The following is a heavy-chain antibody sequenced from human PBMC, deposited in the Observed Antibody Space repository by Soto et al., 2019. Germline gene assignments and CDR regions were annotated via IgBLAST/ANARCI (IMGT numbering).Heavy chain of an antibody. D-gene: IGHD3-3*01. CDR2: INTYKGDT. V-gene: IGHV1-18*04. J-gene: IGHJ6*01. Sequence: QVQLVQSGGEVKKPGASVRVSCKAAGYTFTSYGITWVRQAPGQGLEWMGWINTYKGDTHYAQKFQGRVTMTTDTSTSKAYMEFRRLRSDDTAIYSCARDHYDFWSGGYYYYGMAVWGQGTTVTVSS. CDR3: ARDHYDFWSGGYYYYGMAV. CDR1: GYTFTSYG.